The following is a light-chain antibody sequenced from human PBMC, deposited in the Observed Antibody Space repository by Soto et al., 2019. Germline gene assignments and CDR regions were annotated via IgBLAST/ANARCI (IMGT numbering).Light chain of an antibody. CDR2: EVN. V-gene: IGLV2-8*01. J-gene: IGLJ2*01. Sequence: QSALTQPPSASGSPGQSVTISCTGTSSDVGGYDYVSWYKQHPGKAPKLMIYEVNKRPSGVPDRFSGSKSGNAASLTVSGLQAEDEADYYCSSYAGGKSVVFGGGTKLTVL. CDR1: SSDVGGYDY. CDR3: SSYAGGKSVV.